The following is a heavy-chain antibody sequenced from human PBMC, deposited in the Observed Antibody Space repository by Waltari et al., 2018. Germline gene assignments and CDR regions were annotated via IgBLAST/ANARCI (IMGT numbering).Heavy chain of an antibody. Sequence: QVQLQQWGAGLLKPSETLSLTCAVYGGSFSGYYWSWIRQPPGKGLEWIGEINHSGSTNYNPSLKGRVTISVDTSKNQFSLKLSSVTAADTAVYYCAREVLGYDFWSRSSLYYGMDVWGQGTTVTVSS. CDR3: AREVLGYDFWSRSSLYYGMDV. CDR2: INHSGST. J-gene: IGHJ6*02. V-gene: IGHV4-34*01. D-gene: IGHD3-3*01. CDR1: GGSFSGYY.